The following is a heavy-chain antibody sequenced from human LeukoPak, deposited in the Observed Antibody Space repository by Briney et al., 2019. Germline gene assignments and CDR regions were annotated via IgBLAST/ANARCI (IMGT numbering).Heavy chain of an antibody. J-gene: IGHJ4*02. CDR2: MSPNSGNT. Sequence: ASVKVSCKASGYTFTSYDINWVRQATGQGPEWMGWMSPNSGNTGYAQKFQGRVTMTRNTSISTAYMELSSLRSEDTAVYYCARSTGYSSSYSDYWGQGTLVTVSS. CDR1: GYTFTSYD. D-gene: IGHD6-13*01. V-gene: IGHV1-8*01. CDR3: ARSTGYSSSYSDY.